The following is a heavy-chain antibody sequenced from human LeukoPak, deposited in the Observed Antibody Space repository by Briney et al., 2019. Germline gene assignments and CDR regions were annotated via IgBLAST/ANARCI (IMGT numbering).Heavy chain of an antibody. J-gene: IGHJ3*02. CDR3: VRYKYYDDSGAYVDVFDI. CDR2: IYHSGST. D-gene: IGHD3-22*01. V-gene: IGHV4-30-2*02. Sequence: PSQTLSLTCAVSGGSISSGGYSWSWIRQPPGKGLEWIGYIYHSGSTYYNPSLKSRVTISGDTSKNQFSLKMTYVTAADTAVYYCVRYKYYDDSGAYVDVFDIWGQGTMVTVSS. CDR1: GGSISSGGYS.